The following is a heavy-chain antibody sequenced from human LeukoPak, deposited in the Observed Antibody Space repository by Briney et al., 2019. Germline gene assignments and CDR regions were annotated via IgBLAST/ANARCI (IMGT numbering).Heavy chain of an antibody. CDR2: IPCDGSNK. Sequence: GGSLRLSCAASGFTFSSYAMHWVRQAPGKGLEWVAVIPCDGSNKYYADSVKGRFTISRDNSKNTLYLQMNSLRAEDTAVYYCARDPYLRYFDWLPVYYYYYGMDVWGQGTTVTVSS. D-gene: IGHD3-9*01. V-gene: IGHV3-30-3*01. CDR1: GFTFSSYA. CDR3: ARDPYLRYFDWLPVYYYYYGMDV. J-gene: IGHJ6*02.